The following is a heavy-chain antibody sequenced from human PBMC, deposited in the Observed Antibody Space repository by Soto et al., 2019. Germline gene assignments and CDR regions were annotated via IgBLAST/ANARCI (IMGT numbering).Heavy chain of an antibody. CDR3: ARGGPYYYDSSGYYNWFDP. V-gene: IGHV1-18*01. D-gene: IGHD3-22*01. Sequence: ASVXVSCKASGYTFTSYGISWVRQAPGQGLEWMGWISAYNGNTNYAQKLQGRVTMTTDTSTSTAYMELRSLRSDDTAVYYCARGGPYYYDSSGYYNWFDPWGQGTLVTVSS. J-gene: IGHJ5*02. CDR1: GYTFTSYG. CDR2: ISAYNGNT.